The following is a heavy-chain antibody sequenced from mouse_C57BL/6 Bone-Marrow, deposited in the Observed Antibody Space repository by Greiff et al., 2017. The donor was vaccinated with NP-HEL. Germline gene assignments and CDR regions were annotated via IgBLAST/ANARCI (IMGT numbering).Heavy chain of an antibody. CDR3: VRENYYGSSPYFDV. CDR1: GFTFNTYA. D-gene: IGHD1-1*01. V-gene: IGHV10-3*01. Sequence: EVQGVESGGGLVQPKGSLKLSCAASGFTFNTYAMHWVRQAPGKGLEWVARIRSKSSNYATYYADSVKDRFTISRDDSQSMLYLQMNNLKTDDTSMYYCVRENYYGSSPYFDVWGTVTTVTVSS. J-gene: IGHJ1*03. CDR2: IRSKSSNYAT.